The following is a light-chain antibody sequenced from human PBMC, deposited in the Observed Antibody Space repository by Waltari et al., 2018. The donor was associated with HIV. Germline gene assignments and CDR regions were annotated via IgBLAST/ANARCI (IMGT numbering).Light chain of an antibody. CDR3: MQALQTPIT. CDR1: QSLLYSNGYNF. J-gene: IGKJ5*01. V-gene: IGKV2-28*01. CDR2: LGS. Sequence: DIVMTQSPLSLPVTPGEPASISCRSSQSLLYSNGYNFLDWYLQKPGQSPQLRIYLGSNRASGVPDRFSGSGSGTDFTLKISRVETEDVGIYYCMQALQTPITFGQGTRLEIK.